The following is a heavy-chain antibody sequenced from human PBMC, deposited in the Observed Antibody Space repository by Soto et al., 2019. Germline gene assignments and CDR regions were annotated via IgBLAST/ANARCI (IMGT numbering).Heavy chain of an antibody. D-gene: IGHD5-18*01. CDR1: GFTFSDYY. V-gene: IGHV3-11*01. CDR3: ARENTAIAILTYSNYYGMDV. J-gene: IGHJ6*02. CDR2: ITSSGSTI. Sequence: QVQLVESGGGLVKPGGSLRLSCAASGFTFSDYYMSWIRQAPGKGLEWVSYITSSGSTIYYADSVKGRFTISRDNAKNSLYLQMNSLRAEDTAVYYCARENTAIAILTYSNYYGMDVWGQGTTVTVSS.